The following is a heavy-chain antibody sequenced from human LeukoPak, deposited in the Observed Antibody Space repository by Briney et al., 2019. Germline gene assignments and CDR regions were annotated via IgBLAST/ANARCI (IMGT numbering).Heavy chain of an antibody. CDR2: ISGSGGST. D-gene: IGHD3-22*01. J-gene: IGHJ3*02. V-gene: IGHV3-23*01. CDR3: TNYYDSSGSAFDI. Sequence: PGGSLRLSCAASGFTFSSYAMSWVRQTPGKGLEWVSAISGSGGSTYYADSVKGRLTISRDNSKNTLYLQMNSLRAEDTAVYYCTNYYDSSGSAFDIWGQGTMVTVSS. CDR1: GFTFSSYA.